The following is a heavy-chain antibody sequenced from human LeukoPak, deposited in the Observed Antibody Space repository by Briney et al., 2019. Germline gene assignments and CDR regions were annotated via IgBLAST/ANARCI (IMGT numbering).Heavy chain of an antibody. CDR1: GFTFDDYA. CDR2: ISWNSGSI. J-gene: IGHJ4*02. Sequence: PGGSLRLSCAASGFTFDDYAMHWVRQAPGKGLEWVSGISWNSGSIAYGDSVKGRSTISRDNAKNSLYLQMNSLRAEDMALYYCVKDMGRFLEWLSLDYWGQGTLVTVSS. D-gene: IGHD3-3*01. V-gene: IGHV3-9*03. CDR3: VKDMGRFLEWLSLDY.